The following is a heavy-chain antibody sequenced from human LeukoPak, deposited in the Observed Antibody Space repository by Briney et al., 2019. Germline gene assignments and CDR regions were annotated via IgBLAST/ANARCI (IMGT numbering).Heavy chain of an antibody. CDR1: GGSISSSSYY. Sequence: SETLSLTCTVSGGSISSSSYYWGWIRQPPGKGLEWIGYIYYSGSTNYNPSLKSRVTISVDTSKNQFSLKLSSVTAADTAVYYCARGGWLKSFNYYFDCWGQGTLVTVSS. CDR2: IYYSGST. CDR3: ARGGWLKSFNYYFDC. V-gene: IGHV4-61*05. J-gene: IGHJ4*02. D-gene: IGHD5-24*01.